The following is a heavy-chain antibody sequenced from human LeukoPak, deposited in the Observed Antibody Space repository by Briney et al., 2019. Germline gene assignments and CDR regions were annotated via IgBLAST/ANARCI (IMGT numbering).Heavy chain of an antibody. CDR2: IYPGDSAT. CDR3: ARQYCSSTNCYTGSSYYLDY. V-gene: IGHV5-51*01. Sequence: PGESLKISCKGSGYSFSNYWIGWVRQMPGKGLEWMGIIYPGDSATRYIPSFQGQVTISAGKSISTAYLQWSSLKASDTAMYYCARQYCSSTNCYTGSSYYLDYWGQGTLVTVSS. J-gene: IGHJ4*02. D-gene: IGHD2-2*02. CDR1: GYSFSNYW.